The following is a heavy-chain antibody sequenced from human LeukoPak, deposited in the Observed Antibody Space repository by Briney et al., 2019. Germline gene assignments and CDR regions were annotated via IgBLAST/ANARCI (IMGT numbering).Heavy chain of an antibody. D-gene: IGHD3-22*01. Sequence: ASVKVSCKASCYTFTRYGFSWVRQAPGQGLEWMGWISVDSGKTNYAQKLQGRVTMTTDTSTGTAYMELRSLRSDDTAIYYCARSLHYYDNSGLFIQYWGQGTLVTVSS. CDR3: ARSLHYYDNSGLFIQY. J-gene: IGHJ1*01. CDR2: ISVDSGKT. V-gene: IGHV1-18*01. CDR1: CYTFTRYG.